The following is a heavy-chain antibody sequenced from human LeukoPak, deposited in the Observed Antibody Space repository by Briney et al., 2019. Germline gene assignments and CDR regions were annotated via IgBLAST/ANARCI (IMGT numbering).Heavy chain of an antibody. CDR3: AKDREWEILGSFDY. D-gene: IGHD1-26*01. J-gene: IGHJ4*02. V-gene: IGHV3-9*01. CDR1: GFIFDDYA. CDR2: ISWNSGSI. Sequence: GGSLRLSCAASGFIFDDYAMHWVRQVPGKGLEWVSGISWNSGSIGYADSVKGRFTISRDNAKNSLYLQMNSLRAEDTALYYCAKDREWEILGSFDYWGQGTLVTVSS.